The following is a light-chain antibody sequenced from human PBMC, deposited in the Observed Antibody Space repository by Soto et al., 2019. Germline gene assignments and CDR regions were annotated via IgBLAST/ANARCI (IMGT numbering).Light chain of an antibody. V-gene: IGKV4-1*01. J-gene: IGKJ2*01. CDR1: QSVLYSSNNKNY. CDR3: QQYYSTPPT. CDR2: WAS. Sequence: DIVMTQSPDSLPVSLGERATINCESSQSVLYSSNNKNYLAWYQQKPGQTPKLLIYWASTRESGVPERFSGSGSGTDFTLTINSLQAEDVAVYYCQQYYSTPPTFGQGTKLEIK.